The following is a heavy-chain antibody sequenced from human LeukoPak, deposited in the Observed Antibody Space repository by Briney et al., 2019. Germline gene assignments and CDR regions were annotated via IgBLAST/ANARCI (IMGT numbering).Heavy chain of an antibody. D-gene: IGHD3-3*01. Sequence: ASVKVSCKASGYTFTSYGISWVRQAPGQGLEWMGWISAYNGNTNYAQKLQGGVTMTTDTSTSTAYMELRSLRSDDTAVYYCARDGYYDFWSGLKNQYYFDYWGQGTLVTVSS. CDR3: ARDGYYDFWSGLKNQYYFDY. CDR1: GYTFTSYG. J-gene: IGHJ4*02. V-gene: IGHV1-18*01. CDR2: ISAYNGNT.